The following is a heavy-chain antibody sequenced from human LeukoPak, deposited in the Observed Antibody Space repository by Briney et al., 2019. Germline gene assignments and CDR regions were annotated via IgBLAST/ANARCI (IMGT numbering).Heavy chain of an antibody. Sequence: GGSLRLSCAASGFTFSSYAVSWVRQAPGKGLEWVSAISGSGGSTYYADSVKGRFTISRDNSKNTLCLQMNSLRAEDTAVYYCAKAVGQAGFDYWGQGTLVTVSS. J-gene: IGHJ4*02. CDR3: AKAVGQAGFDY. CDR1: GFTFSSYA. V-gene: IGHV3-23*01. CDR2: ISGSGGST. D-gene: IGHD6-13*01.